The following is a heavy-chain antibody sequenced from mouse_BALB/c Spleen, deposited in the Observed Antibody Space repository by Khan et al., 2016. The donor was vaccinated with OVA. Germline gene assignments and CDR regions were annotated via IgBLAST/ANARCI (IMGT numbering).Heavy chain of an antibody. Sequence: QVQLQQSGAELVRPGSSVKISCKASGYTFSSSWMNWVKQRPGQGLEWIGQIFPGNDDADYNGKFKGKATLTADKSSRTAYMQLISLTSEDSAVYFCARYFGSRLAYWGQGTLVTVSA. V-gene: IGHV1-80*01. CDR1: GYTFSSSW. CDR2: IFPGNDDA. CDR3: ARYFGSRLAY. D-gene: IGHD1-1*01. J-gene: IGHJ3*01.